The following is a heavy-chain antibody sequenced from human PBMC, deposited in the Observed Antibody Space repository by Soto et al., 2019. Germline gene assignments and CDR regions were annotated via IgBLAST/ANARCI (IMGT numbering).Heavy chain of an antibody. CDR3: ARGKGMEENYYYYGLDI. D-gene: IGHD1-1*01. V-gene: IGHV1-3*01. Sequence: ASVKVSCKASGYTFSTYAMHWVRQAPGQSLEWMGWINGGTGQTRYTQRFQDRVTITRDTPASTANMELTSLTSEDTAVYYCARGKGMEENYYYYGLDIWGQGTTVTVSS. J-gene: IGHJ6*02. CDR1: GYTFSTYA. CDR2: INGGTGQT.